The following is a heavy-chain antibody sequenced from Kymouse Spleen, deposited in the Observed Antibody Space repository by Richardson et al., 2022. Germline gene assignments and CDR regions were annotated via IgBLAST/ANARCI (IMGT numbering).Heavy chain of an antibody. CDR2: INHSGST. V-gene: IGHV4-34*01. CDR3: ANIVLMVYARTTGSTP. Sequence: QVQLQQWGAGLLKPSETLSLTCAVYGGSFSGYYWSWIRQPPGKGLEWIGEINHSGSTNYNPSLKSRVTISVDTSKNQFSLKLSSVTAADTAVYYCANIVLMVYARTTGSTPGAREPWSPSPQ. CDR1: GGSFSGYY. J-gene: IGHJ5*02. D-gene: IGHD2-8*01.